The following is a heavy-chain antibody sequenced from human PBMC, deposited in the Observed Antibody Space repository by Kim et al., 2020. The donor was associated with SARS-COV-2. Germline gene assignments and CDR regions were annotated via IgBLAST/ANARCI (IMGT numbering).Heavy chain of an antibody. V-gene: IGHV3-33*01. Sequence: GGSLRLSCAASGFTFSSYGMHWVRQAPGKGLEWVAVIWYDGSNKYYADSVKVRFTISRDNSKNTLYLQMNSLRAEDTAVYYCARDPRDTYDFWSGYYMDYDYGMDVWGQGTTVTVSS. CDR3: ARDPRDTYDFWSGYYMDYDYGMDV. J-gene: IGHJ6*02. D-gene: IGHD3-3*01. CDR2: IWYDGSNK. CDR1: GFTFSSYG.